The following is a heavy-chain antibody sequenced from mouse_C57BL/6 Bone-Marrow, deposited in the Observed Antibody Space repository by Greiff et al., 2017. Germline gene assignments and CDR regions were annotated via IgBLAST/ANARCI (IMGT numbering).Heavy chain of an antibody. J-gene: IGHJ1*03. D-gene: IGHD1-1*01. CDR1: GFSLTSYA. CDR3: ARNYYGSDWYFDV. CDR2: IWTGGGT. V-gene: IGHV2-9-1*01. Sequence: VKLVESGPGLVAPSQSLSITCTVSGFSLTSYAISWVRQPPGKGLEWRGVIWTGGGTNYNSALKSRLSISKDNSKSQVFLKMNSLQTDDTARYYCARNYYGSDWYFDVWGTGTTVTVSS.